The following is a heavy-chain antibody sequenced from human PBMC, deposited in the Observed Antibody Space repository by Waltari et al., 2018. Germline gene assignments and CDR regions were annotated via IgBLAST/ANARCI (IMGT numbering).Heavy chain of an antibody. CDR2: IIPILGTA. J-gene: IGHJ4*02. Sequence: QVQLVQSGAEVKKPGSSVKVSCKASGGTFSSYALSWVRQAPGQGLEGMGGIIPILGTANNAQKFQGRVTITADESTSTAYMELSSLRSEDTAVYYCASNTDYYDSSGHYVFDYWGQGTLVTVSS. CDR3: ASNTDYYDSSGHYVFDY. V-gene: IGHV1-69*01. CDR1: GGTFSSYA. D-gene: IGHD3-22*01.